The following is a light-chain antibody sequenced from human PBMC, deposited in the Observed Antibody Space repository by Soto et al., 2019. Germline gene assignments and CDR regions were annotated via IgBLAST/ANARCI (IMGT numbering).Light chain of an antibody. J-gene: IGLJ1*01. CDR3: CSLTTSHTYV. CDR1: SSDVGSYNL. CDR2: EVS. Sequence: QSVLTQPASVSGSPGQSITISCTGTSSDVGSYNLVSWYQQHPGKAPKLMIYEVSNRPSGVSNRFSGSKSGNTASLTISGLQAEDEADYYCCSLTTSHTYVFGSGTKVTVL. V-gene: IGLV2-14*02.